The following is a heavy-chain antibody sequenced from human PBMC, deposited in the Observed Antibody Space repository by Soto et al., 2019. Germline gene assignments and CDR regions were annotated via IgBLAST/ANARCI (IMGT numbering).Heavy chain of an antibody. Sequence: SETLSLTCTVSGGSISSGGYYWSWIRQHPGKGLEWIGYIYYSGSTYYNPSLKSRVTISVDTSKNQFSLKLSSVTAADTAVYYCARATGFSSTSRHHMDVWGKGTTVTVSS. CDR3: ARATGFSSTSRHHMDV. J-gene: IGHJ6*03. D-gene: IGHD2-2*01. CDR1: GGSISSGGYY. CDR2: IYYSGST. V-gene: IGHV4-31*03.